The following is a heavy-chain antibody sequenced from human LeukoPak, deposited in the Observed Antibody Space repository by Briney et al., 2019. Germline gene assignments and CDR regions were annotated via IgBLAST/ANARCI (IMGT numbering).Heavy chain of an antibody. V-gene: IGHV5-51*01. J-gene: IGHJ3*02. CDR1: GYNFAKHW. CDR3: ARPQDILTGFYDALDI. CDR2: IYPGDSDT. Sequence: GESLKISCKGSGYNFAKHWIGWVRQRPGKGLEWMGIIYPGDSDTRYSPSFEGQVTISADKSITTAFLQWNSLKASDTATYYCARPQDILTGFYDALDIWGQGTKVTVSS. D-gene: IGHD3-9*01.